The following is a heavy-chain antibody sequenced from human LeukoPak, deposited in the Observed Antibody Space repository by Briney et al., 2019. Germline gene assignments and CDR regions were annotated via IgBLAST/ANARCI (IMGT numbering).Heavy chain of an antibody. CDR2: ISSSGSTI. J-gene: IGHJ4*02. V-gene: IGHV3-48*04. D-gene: IGHD3-22*01. CDR1: GFTFSSYA. CDR3: ARVDRTYYYDSSGYYCDY. Sequence: GGSLRLSCAASGFTFSSYAMGWVRQAPGKGPEWVSYISSSGSTIFYADSVKGRFTISRDNAKNSLYLQMNSLRAEDTAVYYCARVDRTYYYDSSGYYCDYWGQGTLVTVSS.